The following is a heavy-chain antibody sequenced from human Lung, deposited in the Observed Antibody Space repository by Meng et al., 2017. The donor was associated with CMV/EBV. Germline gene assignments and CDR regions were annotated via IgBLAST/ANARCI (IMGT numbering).Heavy chain of an antibody. J-gene: IGHJ2*01. Sequence: GSLRLSCTVSGGSISSYYWSWIRQPPGKGLEWIGYIYYSGSTNYNPSLKSRVTISVDTSKNQFSLKLSSVTAADTVVYYCARPGAAAETEGFDLWGRGNXVTVDS. CDR3: ARPGAAAETEGFDL. CDR1: GGSISSYY. CDR2: IYYSGST. V-gene: IGHV4-59*08. D-gene: IGHD6-13*01.